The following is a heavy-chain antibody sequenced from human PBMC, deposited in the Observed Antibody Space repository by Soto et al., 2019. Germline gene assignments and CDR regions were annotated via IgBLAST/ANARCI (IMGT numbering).Heavy chain of an antibody. V-gene: IGHV1-3*01. Sequence: ASVNGSCKASGYTFTIYARDWVRHTPGQRLEWMGWINAGNGNTKYSQKFQGRVTITRDTSASTAYMELSSLRSEDTAVYYCARRITGTTTPFDYRGQGPLVTVSS. CDR3: ARRITGTTTPFDY. CDR1: GYTFTIYA. CDR2: INAGNGNT. J-gene: IGHJ4*02. D-gene: IGHD1-20*01.